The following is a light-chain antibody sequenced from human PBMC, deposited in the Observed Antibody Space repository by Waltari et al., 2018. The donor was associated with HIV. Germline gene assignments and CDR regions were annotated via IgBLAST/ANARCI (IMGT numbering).Light chain of an antibody. Sequence: QPVLTQPPSASASLGTSVTLTCTLNSGYSNYKVDWYQQRPGKGPRFVMRVGTGGIVGSKGPGIPDRFSVLGSGLNRYLTSKNIQEEDESDYHCGADHGTGSRFVVVFGGGTKLTVL. V-gene: IGLV9-49*03. CDR1: SGYSNYK. J-gene: IGLJ2*01. CDR3: GADHGTGSRFVVV. CDR2: VGTGGIVG.